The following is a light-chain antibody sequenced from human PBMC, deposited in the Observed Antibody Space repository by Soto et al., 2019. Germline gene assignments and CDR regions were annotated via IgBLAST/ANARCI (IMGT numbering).Light chain of an antibody. V-gene: IGKV3-15*01. CDR3: QQYNNWPLT. CDR1: QSVSSN. Sequence: EIVMTQSPATLPVSTGERATLSCRASQSVSSNLAWYQQKPGQAPRLLIYGASTRATGIPARFSGSGSGTEFTLTISSLQSEDFAVYYCQQYNNWPLTFGGGTKVDIK. J-gene: IGKJ4*01. CDR2: GAS.